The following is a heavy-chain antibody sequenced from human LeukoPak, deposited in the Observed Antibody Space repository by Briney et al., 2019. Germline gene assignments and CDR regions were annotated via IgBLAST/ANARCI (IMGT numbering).Heavy chain of an antibody. CDR1: GYSITSSSW. D-gene: IGHD3-22*01. Sequence: SETLSLTCAVSGYSITSSSWWGWIRQPPGKGLEWIGYIYHSGTTYCNPSLQSRVTMSVDTSKNQFSLKLSSVTAVDTAVYYCARNGDYYEKSGYYYLFDFWGRGTLVTVSS. V-gene: IGHV4-28*01. CDR2: IYHSGTT. CDR3: ARNGDYYEKSGYYYLFDF. J-gene: IGHJ4*02.